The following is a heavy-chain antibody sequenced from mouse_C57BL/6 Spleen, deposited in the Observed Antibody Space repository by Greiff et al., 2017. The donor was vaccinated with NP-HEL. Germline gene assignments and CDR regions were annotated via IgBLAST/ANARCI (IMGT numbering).Heavy chain of an antibody. V-gene: IGHV1-64*01. Sequence: QVQLKQPGAELVKPGASVKLSCKASGYTFTSYWMHWVKQRPGQGLEWIGMIHPNSGSNNYNEKFKSKATLTVDKSSSTAYMQLSSLTSEDSAVYYCARGDYYGSSHFDYWGQGTTLTVSS. CDR2: IHPNSGSN. CDR1: GYTFTSYW. D-gene: IGHD1-1*01. CDR3: ARGDYYGSSHFDY. J-gene: IGHJ2*01.